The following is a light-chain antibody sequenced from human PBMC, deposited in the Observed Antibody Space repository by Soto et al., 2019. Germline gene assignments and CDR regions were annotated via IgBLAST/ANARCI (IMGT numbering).Light chain of an antibody. CDR1: QDISNY. CDR2: DAS. Sequence: DIQMTQSPSSLSASVGDRVTITCQASQDISNYLNWYQQKPGKAPKLLIYDASNLETGVPSRFSGSGSGTDFTFTISSLQPEDIATYYCQQYDNLSTFGQGTRLENK. J-gene: IGKJ5*01. CDR3: QQYDNLST. V-gene: IGKV1-33*01.